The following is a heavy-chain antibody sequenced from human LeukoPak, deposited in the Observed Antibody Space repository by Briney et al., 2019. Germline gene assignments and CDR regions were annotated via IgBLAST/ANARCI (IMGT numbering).Heavy chain of an antibody. CDR2: TYYRSTWYN. J-gene: IGHJ3*02. CDR3: ARDQDGIDAFDI. CDR1: GDSVSSNSVT. V-gene: IGHV6-1*01. D-gene: IGHD1-14*01. Sequence: SQTLSLTCAISGDSVSSNSVTWNWIRQSPSRGLEWLGRTYYRSTWYNDYAVSVRGRITVNPDTSKNQFSLQLNSVTPEDTAVYYCARDQDGIDAFDIWGQGTMVTVSS.